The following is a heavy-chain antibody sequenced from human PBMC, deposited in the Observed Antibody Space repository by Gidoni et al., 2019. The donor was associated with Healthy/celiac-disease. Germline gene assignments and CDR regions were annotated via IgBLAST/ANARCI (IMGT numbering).Heavy chain of an antibody. CDR1: GFTFSSYA. CDR3: AKVGRSWYQRLDY. J-gene: IGHJ4*02. CDR2: ISGSGGST. Sequence: EVQLLESGGGLVQPGGSLRLSCAASGFTFSSYAMSWVRQAPGKGLEWVSAISGSGGSTYYADSVEGRFTISRDNSKNTLYLQMNSLRAEDTAVYYCAKVGRSWYQRLDYWGQGTLVTVSS. D-gene: IGHD6-13*01. V-gene: IGHV3-23*01.